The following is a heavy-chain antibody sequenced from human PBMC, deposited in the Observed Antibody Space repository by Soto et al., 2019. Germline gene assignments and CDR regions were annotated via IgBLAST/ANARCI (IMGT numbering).Heavy chain of an antibody. V-gene: IGHV1-46*01. CDR1: GYTFTSYY. J-gene: IGHJ6*02. CDR2: INPSGGST. D-gene: IGHD6-6*01. CDR3: ATRPYSSSSDYGMDV. Sequence: QVQLVQSGAEVKKPGASVKVSCKASGYTFTSYYMHWVRQAPGQGLEWMGIINPSGGSTSYAQKFQGRVTMTSDTSTSTVYMELSSLRSEDTAVYYCATRPYSSSSDYGMDVWGQGTTVTVSS.